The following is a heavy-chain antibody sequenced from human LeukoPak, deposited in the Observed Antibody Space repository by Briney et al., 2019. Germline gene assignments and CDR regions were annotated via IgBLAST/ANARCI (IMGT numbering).Heavy chain of an antibody. CDR2: ISSSSSYI. D-gene: IGHD2/OR15-2a*01. J-gene: IGHJ6*03. CDR1: GFTFSSYS. Sequence: PGGSLRLSCAASGFTFSSYSMNWVRQAPGKGLEWVSSISSSSSYIYYADSVKGRFTISRDNAKNSLYLQMNSLRAEDTAVYYCARDLSRYYYMDVWGKGTTVTVSS. CDR3: ARDLSRYYYMDV. V-gene: IGHV3-21*01.